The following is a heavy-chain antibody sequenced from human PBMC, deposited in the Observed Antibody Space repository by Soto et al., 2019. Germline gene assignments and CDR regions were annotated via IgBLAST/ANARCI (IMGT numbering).Heavy chain of an antibody. Sequence: EVQLLESGGGLVQPRGSLRLSCAASGFTFSSYAMSWVRQAPGKGLEWVSAISGSGGSTYYADSVKGRFTISRDNSKNTLYLQMNRLRAEDTAVYYCAKEGWGPTLRPWDYWGQGTLVTVSS. CDR1: GFTFSSYA. CDR2: ISGSGGST. D-gene: IGHD5-12*01. J-gene: IGHJ4*02. V-gene: IGHV3-23*01. CDR3: AKEGWGPTLRPWDY.